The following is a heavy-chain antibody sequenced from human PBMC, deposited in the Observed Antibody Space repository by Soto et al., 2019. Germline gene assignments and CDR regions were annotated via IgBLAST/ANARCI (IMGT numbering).Heavy chain of an antibody. V-gene: IGHV4-59*01. D-gene: IGHD4-17*01. CDR1: GSPISSYY. J-gene: IGHJ4*02. Sequence: SETLSLTCYVSGSPISSYYWSLIRHPPGKGLEWIGYIYYSGSTNYHPSLKSRVTISVDTSKNQFSLKLSSVTAADTAVYYCARRYGASFDYWGQGTLVNVSS. CDR2: IYYSGST. CDR3: ARRYGASFDY.